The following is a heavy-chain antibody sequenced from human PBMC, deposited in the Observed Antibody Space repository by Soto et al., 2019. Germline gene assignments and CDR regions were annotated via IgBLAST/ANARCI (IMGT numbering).Heavy chain of an antibody. J-gene: IGHJ6*03. Sequence: SETLSLTCTVSGDSMTYSYLSWIRLLPGKGLEWVGYIYYSGSTSYNPSLKRRVIMSVDTSKNQFSLKLSSVTAADTAVYYCAREGSSWYANYYYYMDVWGKGTTVTVSS. CDR2: IYYSGST. D-gene: IGHD6-13*01. CDR1: GDSMTYSY. CDR3: AREGSSWYANYYYYMDV. V-gene: IGHV4-59*12.